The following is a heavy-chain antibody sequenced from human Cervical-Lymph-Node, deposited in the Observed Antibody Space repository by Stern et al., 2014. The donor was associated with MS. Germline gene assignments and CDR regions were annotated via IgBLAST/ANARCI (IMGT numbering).Heavy chain of an antibody. CDR3: ATEGDYGDFAFDM. CDR1: GDTLNKLS. V-gene: IGHV1-24*01. D-gene: IGHD4-17*01. CDR2: FDPEDGET. J-gene: IGHJ3*02. Sequence: VQLVESGAEVKKPGASVKVSCKVSGDTLNKLSMHWVRQAPGEGLEWMAGFDPEDGETVDAQKFQGRVAMTEDLSTATAYMELSSLKSDDTAVYYCATEGDYGDFAFDMWGQGTSVTVSS.